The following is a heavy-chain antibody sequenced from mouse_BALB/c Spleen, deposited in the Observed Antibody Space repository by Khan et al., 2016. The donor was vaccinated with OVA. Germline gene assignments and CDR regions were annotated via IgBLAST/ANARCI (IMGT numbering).Heavy chain of an antibody. J-gene: IGHJ2*01. V-gene: IGHV5-6-4*01. D-gene: IGHD1-1*01. CDR1: GFAFSSYS. CDR2: ITSGGSYT. CDR3: TRDRNYYGSSFYFDY. Sequence: EVKLEVSGGGLVKPGGSLKLSCAASGFAFSSYSMSWVRQTPEKRLEWVATITSGGSYTYYPDSVKGRFTISRDNAKNTLYLQMSSLKSEDTAMYYCTRDRNYYGSSFYFDYWGQGTTLTVSS.